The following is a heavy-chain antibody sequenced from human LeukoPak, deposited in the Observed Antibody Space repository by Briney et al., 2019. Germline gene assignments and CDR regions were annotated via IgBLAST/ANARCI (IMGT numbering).Heavy chain of an antibody. J-gene: IGHJ4*02. Sequence: PGGSLRLSCAASGFTVSSNYMSWVRQAPGKGLEWVSVIYSGGSTYCADSVKGRFTISRDNSKNTLYLQMNSLRAEDTAVYYCARVFPPLLWFGELLNWGQGTLVTVSS. CDR2: IYSGGST. V-gene: IGHV3-66*01. D-gene: IGHD3-10*01. CDR3: ARVFPPLLWFGELLN. CDR1: GFTVSSNY.